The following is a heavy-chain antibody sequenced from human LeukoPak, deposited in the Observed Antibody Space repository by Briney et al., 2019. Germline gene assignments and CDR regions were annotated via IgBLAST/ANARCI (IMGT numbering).Heavy chain of an antibody. Sequence: GGSLRLSCAASGFTFSSYAMHWVRQAPGKGLEWVAVISYDGSNKYYADSVKGRFTISRDNSKNTLYLQMNSLRAEDTAVYYCAGGYSSSWYTFDPWGQGTLVTVSS. D-gene: IGHD6-13*01. CDR2: ISYDGSNK. V-gene: IGHV3-30*04. CDR1: GFTFSSYA. J-gene: IGHJ5*02. CDR3: AGGYSSSWYTFDP.